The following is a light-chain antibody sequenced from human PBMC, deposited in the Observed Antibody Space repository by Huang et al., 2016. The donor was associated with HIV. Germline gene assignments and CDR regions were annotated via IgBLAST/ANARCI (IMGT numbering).Light chain of an antibody. J-gene: IGKJ5*01. CDR2: SAS. CDR3: MQGLQTRIT. CDR1: ESLLHSNGYNY. V-gene: IGKV2-28*01. Sequence: DIVMTQSPRSLSVTPGEPASISCRSDESLLHSNGYNYLEWYVQKPGQSPQLLIYSASNRASGVPDRVSGWGSGTDFTLKISRVEADDVGIYYCMQGLQTRITFGQGTRLEIK.